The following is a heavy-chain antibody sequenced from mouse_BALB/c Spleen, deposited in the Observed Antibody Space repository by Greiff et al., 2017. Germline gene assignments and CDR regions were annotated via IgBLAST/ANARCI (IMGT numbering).Heavy chain of an antibody. Sequence: EVQLVESGGGLVQPGGSLRLSCATSGFTFTDYYMSWVRQPPGKALEWLGFIRNKANGYTTEYSASVKGRFTISRDNSQSILYLQMNTLRAEDSATYYCARGYRYDGSWFAYWGQGTLVTVSA. CDR2: IRNKANGYTT. CDR3: ARGYRYDGSWFAY. V-gene: IGHV7-3*02. CDR1: GFTFTDYY. J-gene: IGHJ3*01. D-gene: IGHD2-14*01.